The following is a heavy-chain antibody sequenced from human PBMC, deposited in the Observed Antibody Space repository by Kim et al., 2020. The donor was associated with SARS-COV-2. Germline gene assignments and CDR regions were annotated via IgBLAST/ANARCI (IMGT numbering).Heavy chain of an antibody. Sequence: SETLSLTCAVYGGSFSGYYWSWIRQPPGKGLEWIGEINHSGSTNYNPSLKSRVTISVDTSKNQFSLKLSSVTAADTAVYYCARGGYSRGWYGEKNWFDP. V-gene: IGHV4-34*01. CDR1: GGSFSGYY. CDR3: ARGGYSRGWYGEKNWFDP. CDR2: INHSGST. D-gene: IGHD6-19*01. J-gene: IGHJ5*02.